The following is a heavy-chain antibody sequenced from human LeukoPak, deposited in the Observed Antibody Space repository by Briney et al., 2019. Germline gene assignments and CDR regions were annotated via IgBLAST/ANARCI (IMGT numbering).Heavy chain of an antibody. CDR2: IYHSGST. CDR1: GASISTYY. CDR3: ARGGAARLHFQN. Sequence: KPPETLSLTCTVSGASISTYYWNWIRQPPGKGLEWIGYIYHSGSTNYNPSLQSRVTISVDTSKNQFSLNLNSVTAADTAVYYCARGGAARLHFQNWGQGTLVTVSS. D-gene: IGHD6-6*01. V-gene: IGHV4-59*01. J-gene: IGHJ1*01.